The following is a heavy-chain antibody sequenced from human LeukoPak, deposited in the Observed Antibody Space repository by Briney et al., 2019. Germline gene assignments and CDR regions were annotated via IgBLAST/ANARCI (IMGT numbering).Heavy chain of an antibody. Sequence: PGRSLRLSCAASGFTFSSYGIHWVRQAPGKGLEWVAFISYDGSNEYYADSVKGRFTISRDNSKNTLYLQMNSLGAEDTAVYYCAKGYGSGSYMIDYWGQGTLVTVSS. CDR1: GFTFSSYG. J-gene: IGHJ4*02. CDR3: AKGYGSGSYMIDY. CDR2: ISYDGSNE. V-gene: IGHV3-30*18. D-gene: IGHD3-10*01.